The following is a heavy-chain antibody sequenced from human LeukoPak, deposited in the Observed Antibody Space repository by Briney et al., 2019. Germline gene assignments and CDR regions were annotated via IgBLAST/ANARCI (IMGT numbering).Heavy chain of an antibody. CDR1: GFTFSSYA. J-gene: IGHJ3*02. Sequence: PGGSLRLSCAASGFTFSSYAMSWVRQAPGKGLEWVSAISGSGGSTYYADSVKGRFTISRDNSKNTLYLQMNSLRAEDTAVYYCATRYYYDSSGYPSKRYYDAFDIWGQGTMVTVSS. CDR3: ATRYYYDSSGYPSKRYYDAFDI. V-gene: IGHV3-23*01. D-gene: IGHD3-22*01. CDR2: ISGSGGST.